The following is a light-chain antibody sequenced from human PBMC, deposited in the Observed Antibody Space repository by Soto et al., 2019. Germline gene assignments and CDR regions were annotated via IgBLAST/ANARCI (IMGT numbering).Light chain of an antibody. CDR3: LLYSGGYV. CDR1: TGAVATGHY. J-gene: IGLJ1*01. V-gene: IGLV7-46*01. Sequence: AVVTQDPSLTVSPGGTGTLTCGSSTGAVATGHYAYWFHQKPGQAPRPLIYDTYNRFSWTPARFSGSLLGGKAALTLSGAQPEDEADYYCLLYSGGYVFGPGTKVTVL. CDR2: DTY.